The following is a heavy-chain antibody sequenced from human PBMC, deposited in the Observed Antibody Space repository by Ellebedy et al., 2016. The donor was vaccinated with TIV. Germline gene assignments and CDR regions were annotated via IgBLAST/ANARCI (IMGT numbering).Heavy chain of an antibody. D-gene: IGHD6-13*01. J-gene: IGHJ5*01. CDR3: AKESAAIGAPLYDS. Sequence: GESLKISCAASGFIFSNYAMSWVRQAPGEGLEWVSGIRDRVDGTFYAESVKGRFTISRDNSKNTLYQQMNSLRAEDTAIYYCAKESAAIGAPLYDSWGQGTLVTVSS. V-gene: IGHV3-23*01. CDR2: IRDRVDGT. CDR1: GFIFSNYA.